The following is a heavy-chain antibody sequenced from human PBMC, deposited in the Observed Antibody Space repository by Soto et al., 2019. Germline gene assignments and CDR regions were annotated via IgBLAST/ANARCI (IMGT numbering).Heavy chain of an antibody. Sequence: PSETLSLTCTVSGGSISSYYWSWIRQPAGKGLEWIGRIYTSENTNYNPSLKSRVTMSVDTSKNQLSLKLFTVTAADTAVYYCARSSHYDFYGMDVWGQGTTVTVSS. J-gene: IGHJ6*02. CDR1: GGSISSYY. CDR2: IYTSENT. V-gene: IGHV4-4*07. CDR3: ARSSHYDFYGMDV. D-gene: IGHD3-3*01.